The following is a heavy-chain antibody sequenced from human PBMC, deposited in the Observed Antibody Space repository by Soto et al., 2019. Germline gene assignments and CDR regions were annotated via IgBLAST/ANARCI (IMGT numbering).Heavy chain of an antibody. CDR2: ISYDGSNK. CDR1: GFAFSSYG. V-gene: IGHV3-30*18. CDR3: AKDHRDTARSLYYYGMDV. J-gene: IGHJ6*02. Sequence: QVQLVESGGGVVQPGRSLRLSCAAYGFAFSSYGMHWIRQAPGKGLEWVAVISYDGSNKYYADSVKGRFTISRDNSKNTLYLQMNSLRAEDTAVYYCAKDHRDTARSLYYYGMDVWGQGTTVTVSS. D-gene: IGHD5-18*01.